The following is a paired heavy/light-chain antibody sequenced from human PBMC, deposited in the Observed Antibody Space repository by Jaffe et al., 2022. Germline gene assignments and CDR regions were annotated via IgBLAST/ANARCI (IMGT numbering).Light chain of an antibody. CDR3: NSRDSSGNHHV. J-gene: IGLJ3*02. V-gene: IGLV3-19*01. Sequence: SSELTQDPAVSVALGQTVRITCQGDSLRSYYASWYQQKPGQAPVLVIYGKNNRPSGIPDRFSGSSSGNTASLTITGAQAEDEADYYCNSRDSSGNHHVFGGGTKLTVL. CDR1: SLRSYY. CDR2: GKN.
Heavy chain of an antibody. D-gene: IGHD3-9*01. J-gene: IGHJ4*02. CDR3: ARERVYGLTTRAHSFDY. CDR2: IYHSGST. Sequence: QVQLQESGPGLVKPSGTLSLTCAVSGGSISSSNWWSWVRQPPGKGLEWIGEIYHSGSTNYNPSLKSRVTISVDKSKNQFSLKLSSVTAADTAVYYCARERVYGLTTRAHSFDYWGQGTLVTVSS. V-gene: IGHV4-4*02. CDR1: GGSISSSNW.